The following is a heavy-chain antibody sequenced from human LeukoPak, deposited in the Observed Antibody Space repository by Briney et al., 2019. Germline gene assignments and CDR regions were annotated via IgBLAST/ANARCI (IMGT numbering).Heavy chain of an antibody. V-gene: IGHV3-30*02. D-gene: IGHD1-26*01. Sequence: GGSLRLXCAASGFTFSSYGMHWVRQAPGKGLEWVAFTRYDGSNKYYADSVKGRFTISRDNSKNMLYLQMNSLRAEDTAVYYCAKDPQKWESYFDYWGQGTLVTVSS. CDR1: GFTFSSYG. CDR3: AKDPQKWESYFDY. J-gene: IGHJ4*02. CDR2: TRYDGSNK.